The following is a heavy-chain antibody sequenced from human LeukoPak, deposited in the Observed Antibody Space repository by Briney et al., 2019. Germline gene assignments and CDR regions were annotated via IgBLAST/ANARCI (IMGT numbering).Heavy chain of an antibody. CDR2: INQSGST. CDR3: ARVGYYYYYMDV. J-gene: IGHJ6*03. Sequence: PSETLSLTCAIYGGSSSGYYWNWIRQPPGKGLEWIGEINQSGSTNYNPSLNSRLTMSVDTSKNQFSLNLSSVTAADTAVYYCARVGYYYYYMDVWGKGTTVTVSS. V-gene: IGHV4-34*01. CDR1: GGSSSGYY.